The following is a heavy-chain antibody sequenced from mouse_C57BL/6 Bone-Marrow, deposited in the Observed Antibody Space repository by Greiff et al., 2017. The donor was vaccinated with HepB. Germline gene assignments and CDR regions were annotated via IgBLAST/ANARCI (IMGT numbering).Heavy chain of an antibody. CDR3: ARIYYWYFDV. CDR2: ISNLAYSI. CDR1: GFTFSDYG. J-gene: IGHJ1*03. V-gene: IGHV5-15*01. D-gene: IGHD1-1*01. Sequence: EVMLVESGGGLVQPGGSLKLSCAASGFTFSDYGMAWVRQAPRKGPEWVAFISNLAYSIYYADTVTGRFTISRENAKNTLYLEMSSLRSEDTAMYYCARIYYWYFDVWGTGTTVTVSS.